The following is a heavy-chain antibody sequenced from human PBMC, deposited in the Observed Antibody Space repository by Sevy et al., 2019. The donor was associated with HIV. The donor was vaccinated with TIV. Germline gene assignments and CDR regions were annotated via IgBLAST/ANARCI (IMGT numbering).Heavy chain of an antibody. CDR3: ARNRVRSSGRRLEAFDI. CDR2: IYYSGRT. J-gene: IGHJ3*02. D-gene: IGHD3-22*01. V-gene: IGHV4-28*01. CDR1: GYSISSSNW. Sequence: SETLSLTCAVSGYSISSSNWWGWIRQPPGKGLEWIGYIYYSGRTYHNPSLKSRVSMSVNTSKNQFSLKLSSVTAVDTAVYYCARNRVRSSGRRLEAFDIWGQGTMVTVSS.